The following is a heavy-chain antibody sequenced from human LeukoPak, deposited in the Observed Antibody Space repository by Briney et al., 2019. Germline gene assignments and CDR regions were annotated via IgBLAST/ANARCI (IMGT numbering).Heavy chain of an antibody. J-gene: IGHJ4*02. V-gene: IGHV4-59*01. Sequence: PSETLSLTCTVSVGSISSYYWSCIRQPPGEGLEWLGYIFYTRSTNYNPSLNRRVTISVDTSKNQFSLKLSSVTGAYTAVYYCARAFYGGNHDYWGQGTLVTVSS. D-gene: IGHD4-23*01. CDR2: IFYTRST. CDR1: VGSISSYY. CDR3: ARAFYGGNHDY.